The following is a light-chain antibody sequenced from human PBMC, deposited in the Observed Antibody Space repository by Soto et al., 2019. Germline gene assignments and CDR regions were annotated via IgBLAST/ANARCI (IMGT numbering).Light chain of an antibody. CDR2: DVS. Sequence: QSALTQPRSVSGSPGQSVTISCTGTSSDVGGYDFVSWYQQHPGKAPELMIYDVSKRPSGVPDRFSGSKSGNTASLTISGLQAEDAADYSCCSYAGTYTLRVFGGGTKLTVL. CDR3: CSYAGTYTLRV. CDR1: SSDVGGYDF. J-gene: IGLJ2*01. V-gene: IGLV2-11*01.